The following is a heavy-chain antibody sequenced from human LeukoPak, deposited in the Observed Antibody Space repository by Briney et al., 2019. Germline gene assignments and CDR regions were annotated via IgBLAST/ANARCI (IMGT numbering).Heavy chain of an antibody. V-gene: IGHV3-33*01. CDR3: ARGDVQLWLIDY. CDR2: IWYDGSNK. J-gene: IGHJ4*02. Sequence: GGSLRLSCAASGLTFNSYGMHWVRQAPGKGLEWVAVIWYDGSNKYYADSVKGRFTISRDNSKNTLYLQMNSLRAEDTAVYYCARGDVQLWLIDYWGQGTLVTVSS. CDR1: GLTFNSYG. D-gene: IGHD5-18*01.